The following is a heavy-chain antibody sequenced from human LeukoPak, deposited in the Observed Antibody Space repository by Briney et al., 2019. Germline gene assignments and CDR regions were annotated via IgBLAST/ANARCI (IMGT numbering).Heavy chain of an antibody. D-gene: IGHD1-26*01. CDR3: ARASGSYLRLGAFDI. V-gene: IGHV4-39*01. CDR1: GGSISSSSYY. CDR2: IYYSGST. J-gene: IGHJ3*02. Sequence: KPSETLSLTCTVSGGSISSSSYYWGWIRQPPGKGLEWIGSIYYSGSTYYNPSLKSRVTISVDTSKNQFSLKLSSVTAADTAVYYCARASGSYLRLGAFDIWGQGTMVTVSS.